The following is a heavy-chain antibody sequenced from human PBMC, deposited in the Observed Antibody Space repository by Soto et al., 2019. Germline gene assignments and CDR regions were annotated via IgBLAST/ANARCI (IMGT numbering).Heavy chain of an antibody. CDR1: GGSISSYY. CDR3: ARDLYYYDSSGWYHDAFDI. V-gene: IGHV4-59*01. D-gene: IGHD3-22*01. J-gene: IGHJ3*02. Sequence: ETLSLTCTVSGGSISSYYWSWIRQPPGKGLEWIGYIYYSGSTNYNPSLKSRVTISVDTSKNQFSLKLSSVTAADTAVYYCARDLYYYDSSGWYHDAFDIWGQGTMVTVSS. CDR2: IYYSGST.